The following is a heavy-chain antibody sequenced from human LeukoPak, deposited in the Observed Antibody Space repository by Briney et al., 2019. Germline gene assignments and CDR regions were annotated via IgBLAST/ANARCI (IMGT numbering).Heavy chain of an antibody. V-gene: IGHV3-53*04. CDR3: ARDRGDGYNAFGY. CDR2: IYSGGST. J-gene: IGHJ4*02. D-gene: IGHD5-24*01. Sequence: GGSLRLSCAASGFTVSSNYMSWVRQAPGKGLEWVSVIYSGGSTYYADSVKGRFTISRHNSKNTLYLQMNSLRAEDTAVYYCARDRGDGYNAFGYWGQGTLVTVSS. CDR1: GFTVSSNY.